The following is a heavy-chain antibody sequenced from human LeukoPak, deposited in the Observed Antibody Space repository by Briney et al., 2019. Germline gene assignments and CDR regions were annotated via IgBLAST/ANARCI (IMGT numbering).Heavy chain of an antibody. CDR2: IYYSGST. Sequence: SETLSLTCTVSGGSISSSSYYWGWIRQPPGKGLEWIGSIYYSGSTYYNPSLKSRVTISVDTSKNQFSLKLSSVTAADTAVYYCAQSLGSSNWIGNWFDPWGQGTLVTVSS. D-gene: IGHD6-13*01. V-gene: IGHV4-39*01. J-gene: IGHJ5*02. CDR3: AQSLGSSNWIGNWFDP. CDR1: GGSISSSSYY.